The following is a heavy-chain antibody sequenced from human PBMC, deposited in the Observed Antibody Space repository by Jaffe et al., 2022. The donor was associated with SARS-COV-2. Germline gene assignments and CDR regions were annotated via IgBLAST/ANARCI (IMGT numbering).Heavy chain of an antibody. CDR2: ISWNSGSI. J-gene: IGHJ1*01. Sequence: EVQLVESGGGLVQPGRSLRLSCAASGFTFDDYAMHWVRQAPGKGLEWVSGISWNSGSIGYADSVKGRFTISRDNAKNSLYLQMNSLRAEDTALYYCAISPINSYCSSTSCSGGEYFQHWGQGTLVTVSS. V-gene: IGHV3-9*01. CDR1: GFTFDDYA. CDR3: AISPINSYCSSTSCSGGEYFQH. D-gene: IGHD2-2*01.